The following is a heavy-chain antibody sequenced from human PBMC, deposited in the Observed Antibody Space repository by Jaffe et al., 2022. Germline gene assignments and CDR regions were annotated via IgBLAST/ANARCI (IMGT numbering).Heavy chain of an antibody. D-gene: IGHD3-22*01. CDR3: AREWENDSSGYYYVYFDY. CDR1: GGSISSGSYY. CDR2: IYTSGST. Sequence: QVQLQESGPGLVKPSQTLSLTCTVSGGSISSGSYYWSWIRQPAGKGLEWIGRIYTSGSTNYNPSLKSRVTISVDTSKNQFSLKLSSVTAADTAVYYCAREWENDSSGYYYVYFDYWGQGTLVTVSS. J-gene: IGHJ4*02. V-gene: IGHV4-61*02.